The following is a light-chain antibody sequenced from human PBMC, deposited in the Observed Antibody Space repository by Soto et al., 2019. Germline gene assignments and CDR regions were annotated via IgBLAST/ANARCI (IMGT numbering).Light chain of an antibody. Sequence: EIVMTQSPATLSVSPGERAILSCRASQSVTSNFAWYQQKPVAWYQQKPGQPPRLLIYGGSTRATGVPARFSGSGSGTEFTLTISSLQSEDFAFYYCQQYNDWPRTFGQGTKVEIK. CDR3: QQYNDWPRT. J-gene: IGKJ1*01. CDR2: GGS. CDR1: QSVTSN. V-gene: IGKV3-15*01.